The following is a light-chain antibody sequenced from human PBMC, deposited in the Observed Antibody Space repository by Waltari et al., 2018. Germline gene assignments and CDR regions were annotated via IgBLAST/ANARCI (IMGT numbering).Light chain of an antibody. CDR1: QSVRSN. CDR3: QHYHNWPHT. Sequence: EIVMTQSPATLSVSPGERAPLSCRASQSVRSNVVWYQQKPGQAPRLLIFDASTRATSIPARFSGSGFGTEFTLTISSLQSEDFAVYYCQHYHNWPHTFGQGTKVEIK. CDR2: DAS. V-gene: IGKV3-15*01. J-gene: IGKJ1*01.